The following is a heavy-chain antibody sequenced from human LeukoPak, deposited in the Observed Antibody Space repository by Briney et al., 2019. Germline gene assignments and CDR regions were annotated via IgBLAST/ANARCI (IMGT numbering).Heavy chain of an antibody. V-gene: IGHV4-59*08. CDR2: IHYSGTT. Sequence: SETLSLTCTVSGGSMTGNHWSWLRQPPGKGLEWIAYIHYSGTTNYNPSLKSRVTISQDTSKSQFSLKLISVTAADTAVYYCVRGAGWYDYWGQGTLVTVSS. CDR1: GGSMTGNH. CDR3: VRGAGWYDY. J-gene: IGHJ4*02. D-gene: IGHD6-19*01.